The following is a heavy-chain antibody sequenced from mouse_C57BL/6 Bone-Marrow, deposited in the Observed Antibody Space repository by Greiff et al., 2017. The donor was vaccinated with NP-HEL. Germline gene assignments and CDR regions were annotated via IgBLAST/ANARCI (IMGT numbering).Heavy chain of an antibody. J-gene: IGHJ2*01. Sequence: EVQVVESGPGLVKPSQSLSLTCSVTGYSITSGYYWNWIRQFPGNKLEWMGYISYDGSNNYNPSLKNRISITRDTSKNQFFLKLNSVTTEDTATYYCARGGTTVGDYWGQGTTLTVSS. CDR2: ISYDGSN. V-gene: IGHV3-6*01. CDR1: GYSITSGYY. D-gene: IGHD1-1*01. CDR3: ARGGTTVGDY.